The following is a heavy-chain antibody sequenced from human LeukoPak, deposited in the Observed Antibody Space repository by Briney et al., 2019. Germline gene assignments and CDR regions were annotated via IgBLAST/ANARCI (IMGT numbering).Heavy chain of an antibody. V-gene: IGHV3-23*01. CDR1: GFTFSSYA. Sequence: GGSLRLSCAASGFTFSSYAMSWVRQAPGKGLEWVSAISGSGGSTYYADSVKGRFTITRDNSKNTLYLQMNSLRAEDTAVYYCAKGYDGGNYLLFDYWGQGTLVTVSS. CDR3: AKGYDGGNYLLFDY. CDR2: ISGSGGST. D-gene: IGHD4-23*01. J-gene: IGHJ4*02.